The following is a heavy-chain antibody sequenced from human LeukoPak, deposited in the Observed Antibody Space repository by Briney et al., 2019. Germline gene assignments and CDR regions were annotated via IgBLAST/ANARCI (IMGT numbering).Heavy chain of an antibody. V-gene: IGHV1-69*06. Sequence: GASVKVSRKASGGTFSSYAISWVRQAPGQGLEWMGGIIPIFGTANYAQKFQGRVTITADKSTSTAYMELSSLRSEDTAVYYCARGALWFGDYYFDYWGQGTLVTVSS. CDR1: GGTFSSYA. CDR3: ARGALWFGDYYFDY. D-gene: IGHD3-10*01. J-gene: IGHJ4*02. CDR2: IIPIFGTA.